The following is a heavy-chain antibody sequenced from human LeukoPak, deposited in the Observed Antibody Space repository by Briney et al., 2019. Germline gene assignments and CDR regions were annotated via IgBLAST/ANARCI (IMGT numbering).Heavy chain of an antibody. D-gene: IGHD3-22*01. V-gene: IGHV3-7*01. CDR3: ARDTYNYATSGYGLGY. CDR2: IKQDGSEK. CDR1: GFTLKNYW. J-gene: IGHJ4*02. Sequence: GGSLRPSCAASGFTLKNYWMSWVRQAPGKGLEWVANIKQDGSEKYYVDSVKGRFTISRDNAKNSLYLQVSSLRAEDTAVYYCARDTYNYATSGYGLGYWGQGTLVTVSS.